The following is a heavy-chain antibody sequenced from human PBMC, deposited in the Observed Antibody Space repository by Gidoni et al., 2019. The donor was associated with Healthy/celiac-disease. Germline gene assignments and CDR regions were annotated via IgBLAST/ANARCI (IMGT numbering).Heavy chain of an antibody. Sequence: EVQLVQSGAEVKKPVESLRISCRGSGYGCTSYWISWVRQMHGKGLEWMGRIDPSDSYTNYSPSFQGHVTISADKSISTAYLQWSSLKASDTAMYYCARHYDFWSGYPWGMDVWGQGTTVTVSS. V-gene: IGHV5-10-1*03. CDR1: GYGCTSYW. D-gene: IGHD3-3*01. J-gene: IGHJ6*02. CDR2: IDPSDSYT. CDR3: ARHYDFWSGYPWGMDV.